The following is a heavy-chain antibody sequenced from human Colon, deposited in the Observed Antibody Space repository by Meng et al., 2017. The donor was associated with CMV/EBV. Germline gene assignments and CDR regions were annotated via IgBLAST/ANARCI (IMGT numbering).Heavy chain of an antibody. D-gene: IGHD1-26*01. Sequence: GGSLRLSCVASGFDFDEYVMHWVRLAPGKGLEWVSGISWNSGSIGYADSVKGRVTVSRDNSKNTLDLQIDSLRPEDTAVYYCARDGLWEGKIEGVPGADAWGQGTLVTVSS. CDR1: GFDFDEYV. CDR3: ARDGLWEGKIEGVPGADA. CDR2: ISWNSGSI. J-gene: IGHJ5*02. V-gene: IGHV3-9*01.